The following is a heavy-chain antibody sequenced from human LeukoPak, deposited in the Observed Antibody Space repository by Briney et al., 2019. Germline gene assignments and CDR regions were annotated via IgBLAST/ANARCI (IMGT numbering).Heavy chain of an antibody. Sequence: PGGSLRLSCAASGFTFSSYAMSWVRQAPGKGLEWVSVIYSGGSTYYADSVKGRFTISRDNSKNALYLQMNSLRAEDTAVYYCARVWSGVAGGFDYWGQGTLVTVSS. CDR2: IYSGGST. J-gene: IGHJ4*02. V-gene: IGHV3-53*01. D-gene: IGHD6-19*01. CDR3: ARVWSGVAGGFDY. CDR1: GFTFSSYA.